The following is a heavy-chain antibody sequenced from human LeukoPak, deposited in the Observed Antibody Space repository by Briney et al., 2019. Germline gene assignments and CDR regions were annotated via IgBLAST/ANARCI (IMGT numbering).Heavy chain of an antibody. Sequence: KSSETLSLTCTVSGGSISSYYWSWIRQPPGKGLEWIGYIYYSGSTNYNPSLKSRVTISVDTSKNQFSLKLSSVTAADTAVYYCARGPPRGDAFDIWGQGTMVTVS. V-gene: IGHV4-59*01. J-gene: IGHJ3*02. CDR2: IYYSGST. CDR1: GGSISSYY. D-gene: IGHD1-26*01. CDR3: ARGPPRGDAFDI.